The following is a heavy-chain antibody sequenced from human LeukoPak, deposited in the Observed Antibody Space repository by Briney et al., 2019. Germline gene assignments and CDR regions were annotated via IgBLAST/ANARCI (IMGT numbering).Heavy chain of an antibody. CDR2: IYYSGST. CDR1: GDSMSSSDAY. CDR3: ARSPGRKVRPLFYHDSSGLGHYFDL. Sequence: SETLYLTCSVSGDSMSSSDAYWGWIRQPPGKGLEWIGSIYYSGSTYYNPSLKSRVTISIETSKTQISLQLLSVTAADTAAFYCARSPGRKVRPLFYHDSSGLGHYFDLWGQGILVSVSS. V-gene: IGHV4-39*01. D-gene: IGHD3-22*01. J-gene: IGHJ4*02.